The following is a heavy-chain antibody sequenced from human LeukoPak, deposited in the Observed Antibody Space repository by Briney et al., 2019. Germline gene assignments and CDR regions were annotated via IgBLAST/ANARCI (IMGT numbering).Heavy chain of an antibody. J-gene: IGHJ5*02. CDR1: GYTFTGYY. Sequence: ASVKVSCKASGYTFTGYYMHWVRQAPGQGLEWMGWINPNSGGTNYAQKLQGRVTMTTDTSTSTAYMELRSLRSDDTAVYYCARDLVTMVRGVIITDLNWFDPWGQGTLVTVSS. CDR3: ARDLVTMVRGVIITDLNWFDP. D-gene: IGHD3-10*01. V-gene: IGHV1-2*02. CDR2: INPNSGGT.